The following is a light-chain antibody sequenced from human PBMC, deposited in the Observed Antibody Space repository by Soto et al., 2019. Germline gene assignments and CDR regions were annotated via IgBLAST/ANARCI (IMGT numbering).Light chain of an antibody. CDR2: GAS. Sequence: EIVLTQSPGTLSLSPGERATLSCRASQSVSSNFLAWFQHKPGQAPRLLIYGASSRATGIPDRFSGSGSGTDFTLTISRLEPEDFAVYYCQQYASSPWTFGQGTKVEIK. CDR3: QQYASSPWT. V-gene: IGKV3-20*01. J-gene: IGKJ1*01. CDR1: QSVSSNF.